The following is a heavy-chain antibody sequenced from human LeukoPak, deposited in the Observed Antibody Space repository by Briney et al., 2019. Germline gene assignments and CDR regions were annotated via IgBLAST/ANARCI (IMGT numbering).Heavy chain of an antibody. CDR1: GGSFSGYY. CDR3: AREHCSSTSCFWFDP. D-gene: IGHD2-2*01. V-gene: IGHV4-34*01. J-gene: IGHJ5*02. CDR2: INHSGST. Sequence: YPSETLSLTCAVYGGSFSGYYWSWIRQPPGKGLEWIGEINHSGSTNYNPSLKSRVTISVDTSKNQFSLKLSSVTAADTAVYYCAREHCSSTSCFWFDPWGQGTLVTVSS.